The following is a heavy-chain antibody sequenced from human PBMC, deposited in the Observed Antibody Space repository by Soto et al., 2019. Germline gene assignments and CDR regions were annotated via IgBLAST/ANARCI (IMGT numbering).Heavy chain of an antibody. CDR3: AKDRRTTVTTFLFSYYYMDV. J-gene: IGHJ6*03. V-gene: IGHV3-30*18. CDR1: GFTFSSYG. CDR2: ISYDGSNK. Sequence: GGSLRLSCAASGFTFSSYGMHWVRQAPGKGLEWVAVISYDGSNKYYADSVKGRFTISRDNSKNTLYLQMNSLRAEDTAVYYCAKDRRTTVTTFLFSYYYMDVWGKGTTVTVSS. D-gene: IGHD4-17*01.